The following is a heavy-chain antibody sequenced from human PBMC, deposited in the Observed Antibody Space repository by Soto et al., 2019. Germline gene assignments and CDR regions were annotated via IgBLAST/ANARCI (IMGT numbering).Heavy chain of an antibody. Sequence: GGSLRLSCEASGFTFSGFDMHWVRQPTGKGLEWVSTIGTAGDTYYAVSVKGRFTISRDNAKNSLSLQMNSLRAEDTAFYYCASDPYYYASGYWGQGTLVTVSS. CDR1: GFTFSGFD. D-gene: IGHD3-10*01. V-gene: IGHV3-13*01. CDR3: ASDPYYYASGY. J-gene: IGHJ4*02. CDR2: IGTAGDT.